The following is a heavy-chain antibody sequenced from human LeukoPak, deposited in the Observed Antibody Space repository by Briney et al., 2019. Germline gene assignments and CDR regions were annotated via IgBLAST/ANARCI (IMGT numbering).Heavy chain of an antibody. CDR3: AAQRGASLHDFWSTRLFDP. CDR2: IVLGSGNT. Sequence: GTTVKVSCKASGFTFHTSAMQWVRQARGQRLEWIGWIVLGSGNTVYSHKFHDRVIITMDMSTSTVYMELDSLGSEDTAVYYCAAQRGASLHDFWSTRLFDPWGQGTLVTVSS. CDR1: GFTFHTSA. V-gene: IGHV1-58*02. J-gene: IGHJ5*02. D-gene: IGHD3-3*01.